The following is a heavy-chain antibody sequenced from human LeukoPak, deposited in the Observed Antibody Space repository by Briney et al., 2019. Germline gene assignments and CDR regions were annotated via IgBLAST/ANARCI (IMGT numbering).Heavy chain of an antibody. CDR2: IIPIFGTA. J-gene: IGHJ4*02. V-gene: IGHV1-69*05. CDR1: GGTFSSYA. Sequence: GASVKVSCKASGGTFSSYAISWVRQAPGQGLEWMGGIIPIFGTANYAQKFQGRVTITTDESTSTAYMELSSLRSEDTAVYYCARAEYCGGDCNYFDYWGQGTLVTVSS. CDR3: ARAEYCGGDCNYFDY. D-gene: IGHD2-21*02.